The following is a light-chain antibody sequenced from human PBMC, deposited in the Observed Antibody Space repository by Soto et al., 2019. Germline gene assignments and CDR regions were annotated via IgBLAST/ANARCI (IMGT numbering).Light chain of an antibody. CDR1: QSVSSSY. CDR2: GIS. J-gene: IGKJ5*01. Sequence: EIVLTQSPGTLSLSPGEGASLSCRASQSVSSSYLAWYQQKPGQAPRLLIYGISTRATGIPARFSGGGSGTESTLTISSLQSEDFVVYYCQQYNSWPPITLGQGTRLEIK. CDR3: QQYNSWPPIT. V-gene: IGKV3-15*01.